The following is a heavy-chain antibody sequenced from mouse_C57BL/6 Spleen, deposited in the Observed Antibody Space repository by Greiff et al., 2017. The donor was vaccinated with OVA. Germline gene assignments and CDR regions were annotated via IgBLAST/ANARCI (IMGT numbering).Heavy chain of an antibody. D-gene: IGHD4-1*01. CDR3: ATNWDVGAMDY. Sequence: EVKLEESGGGLVKPGGSLKLSCAASGFTFSDYGMHWVRQAPEKGLEWVAYISSGSSTIYYADTVKGRFTISRDNAKNTLFLQMTSLRSEDTAMYYCATNWDVGAMDYWGQGTSVTVSS. CDR1: GFTFSDYG. V-gene: IGHV5-17*01. CDR2: ISSGSSTI. J-gene: IGHJ4*01.